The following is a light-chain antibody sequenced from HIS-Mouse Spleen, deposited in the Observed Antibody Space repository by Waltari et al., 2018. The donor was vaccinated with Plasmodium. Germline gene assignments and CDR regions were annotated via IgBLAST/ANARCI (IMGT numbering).Light chain of an antibody. CDR3: QSADSSGTYRV. J-gene: IGLJ2*01. CDR1: ALPKQY. V-gene: IGLV3-25*03. CDR2: KDS. Sequence: SYELTQPPSVSVSPGQTARIPCSVDALPKQYPSWYQQNPGQAPVLVIYKDSERPSGIPERFSGSSSGTTVTLTISGVQAEDEADYYCQSADSSGTYRVFGGGTKLTVL.